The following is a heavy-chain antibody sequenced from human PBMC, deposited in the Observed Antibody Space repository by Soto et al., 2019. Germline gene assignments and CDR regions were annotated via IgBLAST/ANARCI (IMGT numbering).Heavy chain of an antibody. D-gene: IGHD3-3*01. CDR3: ARGFDFWSGRWSY. J-gene: IGHJ4*02. V-gene: IGHV4-59*12. Sequence: SETLSLTCTVSGGSISSYYWSWIRQPPGKGLEWIGDINYSGSTNYNPSLKSRVTISVDTSKNQFSLKLSSVTAADTAVYYCARGFDFWSGRWSYWGQGTLVTVSS. CDR1: GGSISSYY. CDR2: INYSGST.